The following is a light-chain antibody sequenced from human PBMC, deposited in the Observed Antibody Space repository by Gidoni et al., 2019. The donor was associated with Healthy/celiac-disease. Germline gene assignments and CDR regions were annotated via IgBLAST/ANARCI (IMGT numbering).Light chain of an antibody. V-gene: IGKV1-39*01. Sequence: DIQMTHSPSSLSASVGDGVTIPCRASQSISSYLNWYQQKPGKAPKLLIYAASSLQSGVPSRFSGSGSGTDFTPTISSLQPEDFATYYCQQSYSTPPTFGQGTKVEIK. CDR1: QSISSY. CDR3: QQSYSTPPT. J-gene: IGKJ1*01. CDR2: AAS.